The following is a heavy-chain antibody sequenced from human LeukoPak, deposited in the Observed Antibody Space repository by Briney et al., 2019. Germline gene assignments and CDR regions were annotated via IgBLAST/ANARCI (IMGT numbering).Heavy chain of an antibody. CDR2: IYPGDSDT. V-gene: IGHV5-51*01. CDR3: ARLAYDSSGYYYYFDY. J-gene: IGHJ4*02. Sequence: GEALQISCKGSGYSFTSYWIGWVRQMPGKGLEWMGIIYPGDSDTRYSPSFQGQVTISADKSISTAYLQWSSLKASDTAMYYCARLAYDSSGYYYYFDYWGQGTLVTVSS. CDR1: GYSFTSYW. D-gene: IGHD3-22*01.